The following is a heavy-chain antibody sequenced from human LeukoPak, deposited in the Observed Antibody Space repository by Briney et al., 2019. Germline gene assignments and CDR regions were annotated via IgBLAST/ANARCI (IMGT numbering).Heavy chain of an antibody. Sequence: GRSLTLSCAASGFTFSSYGMHWVRQPPGKGLEWVAFIRYDGRNKYYADSVKCRFTITRDNSKTTLYLQMISLRAEDTAVYYCAKGVNKDIVVVPGIDYWGQGTLVTVSS. CDR3: AKGVNKDIVVVPGIDY. CDR2: IRYDGRNK. J-gene: IGHJ4*02. CDR1: GFTFSSYG. D-gene: IGHD2-2*01. V-gene: IGHV3-30*02.